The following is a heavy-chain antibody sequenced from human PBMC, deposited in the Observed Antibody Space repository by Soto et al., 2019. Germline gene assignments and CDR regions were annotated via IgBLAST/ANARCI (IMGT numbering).Heavy chain of an antibody. V-gene: IGHV3-15*01. D-gene: IGHD1-1*01. CDR2: IKTKPDDGTI. CDR1: GLIFSDVW. J-gene: IGHJ4*02. CDR3: TTSNLGVDF. Sequence: EVQLVESGGGLVKPGGSLRLSCAASGLIFSDVWMTWVRQAPGKGLEWVGRIKTKPDDGTIDYAAPVRGRFTISRDDSKNTLYLQMTSLTPDDTGVYYCTTSNLGVDFWGPGTLGTVSS.